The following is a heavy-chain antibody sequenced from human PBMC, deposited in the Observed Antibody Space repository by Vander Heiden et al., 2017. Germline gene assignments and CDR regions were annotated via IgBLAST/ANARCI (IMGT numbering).Heavy chain of an antibody. V-gene: IGHV1-18*04. Sequence: QAQLVQSGPEAKEPGASVKVSCKTSGYSFMNNGISWVRQAPGQGLEWMGWISTFNGNAHSVQKFQGRVTLTADTATSTAYMELTNLKSDDTAVYFCARLTGYSSGWHVSWGQGTQVTVSS. J-gene: IGHJ5*02. CDR1: GYSFMNNG. CDR3: ARLTGYSSGWHVS. CDR2: ISTFNGNA. D-gene: IGHD3-22*01.